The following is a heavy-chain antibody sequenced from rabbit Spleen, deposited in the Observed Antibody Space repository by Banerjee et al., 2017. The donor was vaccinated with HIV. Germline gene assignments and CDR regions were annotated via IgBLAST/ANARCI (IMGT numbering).Heavy chain of an antibody. D-gene: IGHD1-1*01. CDR3: ARDTSSSFSSYGMDL. V-gene: IGHV1S45*01. CDR1: GFSFSGGHD. CDR2: IDDGSSGFT. J-gene: IGHJ6*01. Sequence: QEQLVESGGGLVQPEGSLTLTCTASGFSFSGGHDMCWVRQAPGKGLEWIGCIDDGSSGFTYYATWAKGRFTCSKTSSTTVTLQMTRLTAADTATYFCARDTSSSFSSYGMDLWGPGTLVTVS.